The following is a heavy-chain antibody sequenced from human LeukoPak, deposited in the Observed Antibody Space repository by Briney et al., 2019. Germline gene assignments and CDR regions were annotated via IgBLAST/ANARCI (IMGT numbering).Heavy chain of an antibody. CDR1: GGSISSGSYY. V-gene: IGHV4-61*02. J-gene: IGHJ6*03. D-gene: IGHD1-20*01. CDR3: ARARYNWNPTGYYYYYMDV. CDR2: IYTSGST. Sequence: KPSETLSLTCTVSGGSISSGSYYWSWIRQPAGKGLEWIGRIYTSGSTNYNPPLKSRVTISVDTSKNQFSLKLSSVTAADTAVYYCARARYNWNPTGYYYYYMDVWGKGTTVTVSS.